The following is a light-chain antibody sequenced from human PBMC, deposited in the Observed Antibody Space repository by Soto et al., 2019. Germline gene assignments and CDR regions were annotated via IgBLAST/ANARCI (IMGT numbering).Light chain of an antibody. CDR2: EVD. CDR1: SSDVGGYNF. Sequence: QSVLTQPASVSGSPGQSITISCTGTSSDVGGYNFVSWYQQHPGKVPKLIIYEVDNRPSGVSNRFSGSKSGNTASLTISGLQTEDEADYYCSTGTNTLESVVFGGGTKLTVL. J-gene: IGLJ2*01. CDR3: STGTNTLESVV. V-gene: IGLV2-14*01.